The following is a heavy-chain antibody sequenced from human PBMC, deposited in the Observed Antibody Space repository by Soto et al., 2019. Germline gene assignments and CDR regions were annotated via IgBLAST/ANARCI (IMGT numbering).Heavy chain of an antibody. CDR1: GFTFSSYG. V-gene: IGHV3-30*03. CDR3: ASTSYDSPIWPWV. D-gene: IGHD3-22*01. Sequence: QVQLVESGGGVVQPGRSLRLSCAASGFTFSSYGMHWVRQAPGKGLEWVAVISYDGSNKYYADSVKGRFTISRDNSKNTLYLQMNSLRAEDTAVYYCASTSYDSPIWPWVWGQGTTVTVSS. CDR2: ISYDGSNK. J-gene: IGHJ6*02.